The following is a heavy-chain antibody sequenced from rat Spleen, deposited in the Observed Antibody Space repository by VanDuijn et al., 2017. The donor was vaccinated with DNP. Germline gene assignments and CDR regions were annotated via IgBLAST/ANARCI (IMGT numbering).Heavy chain of an antibody. V-gene: IGHV5-25*01. CDR3: ARESAY. CDR2: ISTRGGDT. CDR1: GFTFSNYD. J-gene: IGHJ3*01. Sequence: EVQLVESGGGLVQPGRSLKLSCVASGFTFSNYDMAWVRQAPTKGLEWVASISTRGGDTYYGDSVKGRFTVSRDNAKSTLYLQMDSLRSEDTATYYCARESAYWGQGTLVTVSS.